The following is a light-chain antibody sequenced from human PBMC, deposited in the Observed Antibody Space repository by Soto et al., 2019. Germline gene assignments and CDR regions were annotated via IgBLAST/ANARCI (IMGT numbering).Light chain of an antibody. J-gene: IGKJ2*01. CDR2: WAS. CDR1: RSVLYNSNNKNY. CDR3: QHYYTTPRT. Sequence: DIVMTKSPDSLAVSLGERATINCKSSRSVLYNSNNKNYLAWYQQKPGQPPKLLIYWASTRESGVPDRFSGSGSETDFTLTISSLQAEDVAVYYCQHYYTTPRTFGQGTKLEIK. V-gene: IGKV4-1*01.